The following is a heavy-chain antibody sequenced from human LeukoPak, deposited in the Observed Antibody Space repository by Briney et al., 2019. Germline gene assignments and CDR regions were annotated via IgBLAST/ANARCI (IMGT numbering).Heavy chain of an antibody. CDR2: ISSGSSYI. CDR3: VMGSGLFDY. Sequence: GGSLRLSCAASGFTFSDYNMNWVRQAPGKGLEWVSSISSGSSYIYYADSVKGRFTISRDNTKYSLYLQMNSLRAEDTAAYYCVMGSGLFDYWGQGTLVTVSP. CDR1: GFTFSDYN. D-gene: IGHD3-10*01. V-gene: IGHV3-21*01. J-gene: IGHJ4*02.